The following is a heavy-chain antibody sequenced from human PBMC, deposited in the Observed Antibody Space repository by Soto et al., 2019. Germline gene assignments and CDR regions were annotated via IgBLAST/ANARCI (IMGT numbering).Heavy chain of an antibody. CDR2: INPNSGVT. CDR3: DRDNGAASSSFDYYYIYMHV. CDR1: GDRLTDYY. Sequence: GASVKVSCKACGDRLTDYYMHWVRQAPGQGLEWMGWINPNSGVTKYAQKFQGWVTMTRDTSIRTVYMQLSKLRFDDTAMYDCDRDNGAASSSFDYYYIYMHVLGTGTPVTVS. J-gene: IGHJ6*03. V-gene: IGHV1-2*04. D-gene: IGHD6-25*01.